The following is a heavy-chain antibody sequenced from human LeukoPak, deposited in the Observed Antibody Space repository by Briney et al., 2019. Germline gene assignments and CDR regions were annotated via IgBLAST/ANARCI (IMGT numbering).Heavy chain of an antibody. CDR1: GYSISSGYY. CDR3: ARHRIAVAGAPYDALDI. CDR2: IYHSGST. Sequence: SETLSLTCAVSGYSISSGYYWGWIRQPPGKGLEWIGSIYHSGSTYYNPSLKSRVTISVDTSKNQFSLKLSSVTAADTAVYYCARHRIAVAGAPYDALDIWGQGTMVTVSS. V-gene: IGHV4-38-2*01. D-gene: IGHD6-19*01. J-gene: IGHJ3*02.